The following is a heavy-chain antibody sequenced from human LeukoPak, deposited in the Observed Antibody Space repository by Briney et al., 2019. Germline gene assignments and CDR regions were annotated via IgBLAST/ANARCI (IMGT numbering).Heavy chain of an antibody. CDR1: GFTFSSYS. Sequence: PGGSLRLSCAASGFTFSSYSMNWVRQAPGKGLEWVSSISSSSSYIYYEDSVKGRFTISRYNAKNSLYLQMNSLRAEDTAVYYCARDGGRDYMDVWGKGTTVTVSS. CDR2: ISSSSSYI. D-gene: IGHD1-26*01. V-gene: IGHV3-21*01. CDR3: ARDGGRDYMDV. J-gene: IGHJ6*03.